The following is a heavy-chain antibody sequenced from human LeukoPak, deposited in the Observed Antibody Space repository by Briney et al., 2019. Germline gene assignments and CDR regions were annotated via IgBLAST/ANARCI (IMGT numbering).Heavy chain of an antibody. V-gene: IGHV3-30*18. CDR2: ISYDGSNK. CDR3: AKDLGGSFFDP. D-gene: IGHD1-26*01. Sequence: QPGGSLRLSCAPSGYTFSRYGMHWVREAPGKGLECVTVISYDGSNKYYADSVKGRFTISRENSKNTLYLQMNSLRAEDTAVYYCAKDLGGSFFDPWGQGTLVTVSS. CDR1: GYTFSRYG. J-gene: IGHJ5*02.